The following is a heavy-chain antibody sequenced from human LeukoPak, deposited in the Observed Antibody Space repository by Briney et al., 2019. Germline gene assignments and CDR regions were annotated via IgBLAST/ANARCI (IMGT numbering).Heavy chain of an antibody. CDR2: IYYSWST. Sequence: SETLSLTCTVSGGSISSYYWSWIRQPPGKGLEWIGYIYYSWSTNYNPSLKSRVTISVDTSKNQFSLKLSSVTAADTAVYYCARESPYDFWSGYSQGRGYYYYYYMDVWGKGTTVTVSS. CDR3: ARESPYDFWSGYSQGRGYYYYYYMDV. D-gene: IGHD3-3*01. V-gene: IGHV4-59*01. CDR1: GGSISSYY. J-gene: IGHJ6*03.